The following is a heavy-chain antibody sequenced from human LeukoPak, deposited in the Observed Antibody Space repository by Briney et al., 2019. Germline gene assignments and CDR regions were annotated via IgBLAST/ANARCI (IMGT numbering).Heavy chain of an antibody. D-gene: IGHD6-13*01. Sequence: GGSLRLSCAASGFTFSSYAMSWVRQAPGKGLEWVSAISGSGGSTYYADSVKGRFTISRDNSKNTLYLQMNSLRAEDTAVYYCAKDRHSSSGDVRYAFDIWGQGTMVTVSS. J-gene: IGHJ3*02. CDR3: AKDRHSSSGDVRYAFDI. V-gene: IGHV3-23*01. CDR2: ISGSGGST. CDR1: GFTFSSYA.